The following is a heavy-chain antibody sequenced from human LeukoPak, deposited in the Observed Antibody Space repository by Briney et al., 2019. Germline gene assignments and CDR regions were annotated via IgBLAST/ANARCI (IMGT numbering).Heavy chain of an antibody. Sequence: SVKVSCKASGGTFSSYTISWVRQAPGQGLEWMGRIIPILGIANYAQKFQGRVTITADKSTSTAYMELSSLRSEDTVVYYCARQATSIVGATTNWFDPWGQGTLVTVSS. CDR2: IIPILGIA. J-gene: IGHJ5*02. CDR3: ARQATSIVGATTNWFDP. D-gene: IGHD1-26*01. CDR1: GGTFSSYT. V-gene: IGHV1-69*02.